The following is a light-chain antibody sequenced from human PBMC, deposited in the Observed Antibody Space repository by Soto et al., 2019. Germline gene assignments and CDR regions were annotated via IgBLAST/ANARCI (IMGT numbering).Light chain of an antibody. Sequence: EIELTQSPSTLSVSVGDRITLTCRASQSIGTCLAWYQHRPGQTPKLLIHDASSWESGVPSRFSGSGSATDFSLTISSLESGDFGAYYCQQYGTYPPRTFGEGTKVESK. CDR2: DAS. V-gene: IGKV1-5*01. J-gene: IGKJ4*01. CDR3: QQYGTYPPRT. CDR1: QSIGTC.